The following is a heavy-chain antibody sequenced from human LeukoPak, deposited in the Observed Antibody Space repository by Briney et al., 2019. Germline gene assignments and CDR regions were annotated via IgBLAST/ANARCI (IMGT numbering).Heavy chain of an antibody. CDR3: AKRLTFGGVIVPGDFDY. J-gene: IGHJ4*02. CDR1: GFTFSSYA. CDR2: ISGSGGST. Sequence: TGGSLRLSCAASGFTFSSYAMSWVRQAPGKGLEWVSAISGSGGSTYYADSVKGRFTISRDNSKNTLYLQMNSLRAEDTAVYYCAKRLTFGGVIVPGDFDYWGQGTLVTVSS. D-gene: IGHD3-16*02. V-gene: IGHV3-23*01.